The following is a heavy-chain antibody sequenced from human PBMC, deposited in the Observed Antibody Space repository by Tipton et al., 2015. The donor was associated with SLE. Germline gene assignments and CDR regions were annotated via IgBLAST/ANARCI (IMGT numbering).Heavy chain of an antibody. CDR2: IYYSGST. D-gene: IGHD6-13*01. Sequence: TLSLTCTVSGGSISSYYWSWIRQPPGKGLEWIGYIYYSGSTNYNPSLKSRVTISVDTSKNQFSLKLSSVTAADTAVYYCARSYRSAADGGYWGQGTLVTVSS. CDR1: GGSISSYY. J-gene: IGHJ4*02. V-gene: IGHV4-59*12. CDR3: ARSYRSAADGGY.